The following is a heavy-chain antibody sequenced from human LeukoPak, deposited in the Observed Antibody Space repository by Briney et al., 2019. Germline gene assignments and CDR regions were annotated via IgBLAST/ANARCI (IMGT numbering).Heavy chain of an antibody. CDR1: GFTLTSYS. CDR3: ARGAPLTVTAGEVDC. D-gene: IGHD2-21*02. J-gene: IGHJ4*02. V-gene: IGHV3-21*01. Sequence: PGGSLRLSCVASGFTLTSYSMNWVRPAPRRGRGWVSSISSTSSYIYYAASVKGRFTISRDNAKNSRYLRMNSLRAEDTAVYYCARGAPLTVTAGEVDCWGQGTLVTVSS. CDR2: ISSTSSYI.